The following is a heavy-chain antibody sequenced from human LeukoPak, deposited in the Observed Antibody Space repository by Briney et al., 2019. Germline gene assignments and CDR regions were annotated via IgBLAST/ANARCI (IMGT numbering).Heavy chain of an antibody. Sequence: SETLSLTCTVSGGSISSYFWNWIRQPPGKGLEWIGYIYYSGSTNYNPSLKSRVTISVDTSKNQFSLKLSSVTAADTAVYYCAFGRGSLDYWGQGTLVTVSS. CDR2: IYYSGST. J-gene: IGHJ4*02. CDR3: AFGRGSLDY. D-gene: IGHD3-10*01. CDR1: GGSISSYF. V-gene: IGHV4-59*01.